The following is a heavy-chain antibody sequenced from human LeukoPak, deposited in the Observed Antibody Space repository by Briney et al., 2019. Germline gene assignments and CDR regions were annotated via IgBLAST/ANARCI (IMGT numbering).Heavy chain of an antibody. Sequence: LGASLKISCKGSGYSLTSYWIGWVRQLPGKGLEWMGIIYPGDSDTRYSPSFQGQVTISADKSISTAYLQWSSLKASDTAMYYCATTTIRYCSSTSCYRGAFDIWGQGTMVTVSS. D-gene: IGHD2-2*01. CDR1: GYSLTSYW. J-gene: IGHJ3*02. CDR3: ATTTIRYCSSTSCYRGAFDI. V-gene: IGHV5-51*01. CDR2: IYPGDSDT.